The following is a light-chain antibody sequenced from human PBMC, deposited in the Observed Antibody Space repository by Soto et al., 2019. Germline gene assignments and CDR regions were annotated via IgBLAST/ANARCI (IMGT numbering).Light chain of an antibody. Sequence: DIQMTQSPSSLSAFVGDRVTIACRASQDIGNFLAWYQQKPGKVPKLLIYAASTLQSGVPSRFSGSGSGTDFTLTISSLQPEDVATYYCQKCKVAPLTFGGGTKVDIK. J-gene: IGKJ4*01. CDR1: QDIGNF. CDR3: QKCKVAPLT. V-gene: IGKV1-27*01. CDR2: AAS.